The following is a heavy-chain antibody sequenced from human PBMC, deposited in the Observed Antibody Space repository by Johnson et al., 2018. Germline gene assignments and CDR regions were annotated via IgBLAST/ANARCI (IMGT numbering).Heavy chain of an antibody. CDR2: INHSGST. J-gene: IGHJ3*02. V-gene: IGHV4-34*01. D-gene: IGHD1-26*01. CDR1: GGSFSGYY. CDR3: TRHRSGTGEAFDI. Sequence: QVQLQQWGAGLLKPSETLSLTCAVYGGSFSGYYWSWIRQPPGKGLEWIGEINHSGSTNYNPSLKSRVTISVDTSKNQFSLKLSAVTAADTAVYYCTRHRSGTGEAFDIWGQGTMVTVSS.